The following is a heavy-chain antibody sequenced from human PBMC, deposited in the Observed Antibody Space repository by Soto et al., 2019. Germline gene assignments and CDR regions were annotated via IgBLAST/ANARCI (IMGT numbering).Heavy chain of an antibody. Sequence: PGGSLRLSCAASGFTFSSYAMSWVRQAPGKGLEWVAVIASDGKDKRYADSVKGRFTISGDNSKNTVYLQMNSLRVEDTAVYYCAKWYYYDSRPRKYFDYWGQGTLVTVSS. J-gene: IGHJ4*02. CDR3: AKWYYYDSRPRKYFDY. D-gene: IGHD3-22*01. CDR2: IASDGKDK. V-gene: IGHV3-30*18. CDR1: GFTFSSYA.